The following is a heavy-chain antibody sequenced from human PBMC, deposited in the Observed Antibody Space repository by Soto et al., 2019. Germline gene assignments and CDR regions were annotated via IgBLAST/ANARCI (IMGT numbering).Heavy chain of an antibody. D-gene: IGHD3-22*01. CDR3: ARVGYYYDSSGYPYY. J-gene: IGHJ4*02. CDR2: INAGNGNT. Sequence: SXKVSCKASGYTXSSYAMHLVRQAPGQRLEWMGWINAGNGNTKYSQKFQGRVTITRDTSARTAYMELSSLRSEDTAVYYCARVGYYYDSSGYPYYWGQGTLGTVSS. V-gene: IGHV1-3*01. CDR1: GYTXSSYA.